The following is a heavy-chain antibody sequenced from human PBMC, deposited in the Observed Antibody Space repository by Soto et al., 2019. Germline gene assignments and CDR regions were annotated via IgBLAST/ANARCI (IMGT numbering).Heavy chain of an antibody. CDR1: GFTFSTYW. CDR2: IKTDGSEK. Sequence: AGGSLRLSCAASGFTFSTYWVTWVRQAPGKGLEWVANIKTDGSEKYYVDSVKGRFTISRDNAKNSLYLQMNSLRAEDTAMYYCARIIGSSYGPYFDYWGQGTLVTVSS. D-gene: IGHD5-18*01. V-gene: IGHV3-7*01. J-gene: IGHJ4*02. CDR3: ARIIGSSYGPYFDY.